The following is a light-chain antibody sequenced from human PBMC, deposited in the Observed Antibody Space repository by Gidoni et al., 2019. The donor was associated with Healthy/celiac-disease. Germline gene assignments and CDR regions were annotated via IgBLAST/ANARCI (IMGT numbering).Light chain of an antibody. CDR2: GAS. J-gene: IGKJ1*01. Sequence: EIVLTQSPGTLSLSPGERVTLSCRASQSVSGSYLAWYQQKPGQAPRLLIYGASNRATGIPDRFSGRGSGTDFTLTISRLEPEDFAIYYCQQYGSSPRTFGQGTKVEIK. CDR3: QQYGSSPRT. V-gene: IGKV3-20*01. CDR1: QSVSGSY.